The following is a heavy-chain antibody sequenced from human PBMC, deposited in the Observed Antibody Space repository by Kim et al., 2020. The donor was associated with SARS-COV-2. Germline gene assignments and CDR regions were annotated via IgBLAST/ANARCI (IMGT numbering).Heavy chain of an antibody. J-gene: IGHJ4*02. CDR1: GYTFTSYA. CDR3: ARDPLNPTYADFWSGYFY. D-gene: IGHD3-3*01. CDR2: INTNTGNP. V-gene: IGHV7-4-1*02. Sequence: ASVKVSCKASGYTFTSYAMNWVRQAPGQGLEWMGWINTNTGNPTYAQGFTGRFVFSLDTSVSTAYLQISSLKAEDTAVYYCARDPLNPTYADFWSGYFYWGQGTLVTVSS.